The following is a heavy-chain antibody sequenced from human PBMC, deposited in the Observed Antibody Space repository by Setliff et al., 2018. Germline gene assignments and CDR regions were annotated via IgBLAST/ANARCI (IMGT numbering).Heavy chain of an antibody. CDR2: INTSGTT. CDR1: GDSFSDYY. J-gene: IGHJ5*02. Sequence: SETLSLTCAVYGDSFSDYYWSWVRQPPGKGLEWIGRINTSGTTRYNPSLRSRATLSVDESMNRFSLNLNSVTAADTAVYYCAGGLPGDYDFNCFDTWGQGALVTVSS. D-gene: IGHD3-3*01. V-gene: IGHV4-59*10. CDR3: AGGLPGDYDFNCFDT.